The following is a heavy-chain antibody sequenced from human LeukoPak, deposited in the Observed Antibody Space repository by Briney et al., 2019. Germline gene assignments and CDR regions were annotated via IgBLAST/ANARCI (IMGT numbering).Heavy chain of an antibody. V-gene: IGHV4-59*01. CDR2: IYYSGST. D-gene: IGHD2-8*01. Sequence: LSETLSLTCTVSGGSISSYYLSCIRQPPGKGLEWIGYIYYSGSTNYNPSLKSRVTISVDTSKNQFSLKLSSVTAADTAASSSPSGVRSGPADLLHFSAQGTLVTVSS. CDR1: GGSISSYY. J-gene: IGHJ4*02. CDR3: PSGVRSGPADLLHF.